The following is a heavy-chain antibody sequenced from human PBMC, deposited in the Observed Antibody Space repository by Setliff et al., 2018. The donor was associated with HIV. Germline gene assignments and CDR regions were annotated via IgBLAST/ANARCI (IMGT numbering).Heavy chain of an antibody. D-gene: IGHD6-19*01. CDR1: GYTLTELS. V-gene: IGHV1-24*01. J-gene: IGHJ4*02. Sequence: VASVKVSCKVSGYTLTELSMHWVRQAPGKGLEWMGRFYPEDGDTIYAQKFQGRVTMTEDTSADTAYMELSSLRSEDTAVYYCATAKEVWLAEGGFGYWGQGTRVTVSS. CDR2: FYPEDGDT. CDR3: ATAKEVWLAEGGFGY.